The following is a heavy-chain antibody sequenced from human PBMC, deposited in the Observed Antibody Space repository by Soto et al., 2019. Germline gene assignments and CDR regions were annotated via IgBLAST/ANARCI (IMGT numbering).Heavy chain of an antibody. V-gene: IGHV3-48*02. D-gene: IGHD3-10*01. J-gene: IGHJ3*02. Sequence: PGGSLRLSCAASGFTFSSYSMNWVRQAPGKGLEWVSYISSSSSTIYYADSVKGRFTISRDNAKNSLYLQMNSLRDEDTAVYYCARPLRVRGVIIHAFDIWGQGTMVTVSS. CDR1: GFTFSSYS. CDR3: ARPLRVRGVIIHAFDI. CDR2: ISSSSSTI.